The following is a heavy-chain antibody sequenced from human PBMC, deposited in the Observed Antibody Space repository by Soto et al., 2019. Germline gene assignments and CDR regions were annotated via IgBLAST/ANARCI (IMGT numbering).Heavy chain of an antibody. CDR3: ARFGLNTADTADFEYSQH. J-gene: IGHJ1*01. CDR2: IYYSGST. D-gene: IGHD3-3*01. Sequence: TLSLTCTVSGGSISSGGYYWSWIRQHPGKGLEWIGYIYYSGSTYYSPSLKSRVTISVDTSKNQFSLKLSSVTAADTAVYYCARFGLNTADTADFEYSQHWGQGTLVTVSS. V-gene: IGHV4-31*03. CDR1: GGSISSGGYY.